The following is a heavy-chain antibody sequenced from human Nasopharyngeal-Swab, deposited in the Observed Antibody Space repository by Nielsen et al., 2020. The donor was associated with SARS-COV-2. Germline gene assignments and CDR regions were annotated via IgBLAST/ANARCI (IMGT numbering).Heavy chain of an antibody. D-gene: IGHD2-15*01. CDR3: AKRGVAVAATSWFDP. V-gene: IGHV3-23*01. CDR1: GFTFSSYA. Sequence: GESLKISCAASGFTFSSYAMSWVRQAPGKGLEWVSDISGSGDSTFYSDSVKGRFTMSRDNSKNMLYLQMSSLRAEDTAVYYCAKRGVAVAATSWFDPWGQGPWSPSPQ. CDR2: ISGSGDST. J-gene: IGHJ5*02.